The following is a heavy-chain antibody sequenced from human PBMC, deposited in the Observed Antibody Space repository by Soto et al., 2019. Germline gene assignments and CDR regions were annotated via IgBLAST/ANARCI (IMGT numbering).Heavy chain of an antibody. CDR1: GGSISTGGYY. Sequence: QVHLQESGPGLVKPSQTLSLTCTVSGGSISTGGYYWNWIRQHPGKGLGWIGYTYYSGNTFYHPSLQCRVTLSVDPSKNQFSLKLNSVTAADPAVYYCARGRRESSVRNYFDSWGQGTLVTVSS. J-gene: IGHJ4*02. CDR3: ARGRRESSVRNYFDS. CDR2: TYYSGNT. D-gene: IGHD3-22*01. V-gene: IGHV4-31*03.